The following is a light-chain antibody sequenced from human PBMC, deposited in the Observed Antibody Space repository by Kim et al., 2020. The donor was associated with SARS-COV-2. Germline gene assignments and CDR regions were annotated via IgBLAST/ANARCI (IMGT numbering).Light chain of an antibody. CDR2: GAS. Sequence: SPGERATLSCRASQSVSSTYLVWYQQKPGQAPRLVMYGASNRATGIPDRFSGSGSGTDFTLTISRLEPEDFAVYYCHQYSSSPRTFGQGTKVDIK. CDR1: QSVSSTY. CDR3: HQYSSSPRT. V-gene: IGKV3-20*01. J-gene: IGKJ1*01.